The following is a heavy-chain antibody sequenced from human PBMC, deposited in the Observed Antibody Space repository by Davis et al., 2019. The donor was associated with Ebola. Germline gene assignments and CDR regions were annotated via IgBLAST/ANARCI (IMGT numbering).Heavy chain of an antibody. CDR2: LSHRGVT. CDR1: GGSTSSGNTY. V-gene: IGHV4-31*03. CDR3: AMQRNLIFDY. J-gene: IGHJ4*02. D-gene: IGHD5-24*01. Sequence: LRLSCSVSGGSTSSGNTYWSWVRHHPRPGQGLEWIGYLSHRGVTFYNPSLRGRVAISLDTSKNDFPLRLTSVTAADSAVYYRAMQRNLIFDYWGQGALVTVSS.